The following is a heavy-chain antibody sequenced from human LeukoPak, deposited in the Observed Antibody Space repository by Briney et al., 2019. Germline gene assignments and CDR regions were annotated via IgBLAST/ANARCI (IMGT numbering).Heavy chain of an antibody. CDR3: ARQSITMVRGVIPLGY. CDR1: GYSISSGYY. CDR2: IYHSGST. V-gene: IGHV4-38-2*01. J-gene: IGHJ4*02. Sequence: SETLSLTCAVSGYSISSGYYWGWIRQPPGNGLEWIGSIYHSGSTYYNPSLKSRVTISVDTSKNQFSLKLSSVTAADTAVYYCARQSITMVRGVIPLGYWGQGTLSPSPQ. D-gene: IGHD3-10*01.